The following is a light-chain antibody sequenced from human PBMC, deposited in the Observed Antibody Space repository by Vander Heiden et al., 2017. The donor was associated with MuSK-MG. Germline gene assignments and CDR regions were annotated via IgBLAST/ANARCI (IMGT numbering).Light chain of an antibody. CDR2: HVH. J-gene: IGLJ2*01. Sequence: QSALIQPPFVSGSPGQSLTISCTGTSGDVGSCGSYESVSWSRHHPGTVPKPMIYHVHTQPSRVPDRFSGSKSGNTDSMTISGLQADDEADYVCFSYTSSDTWVFGGGTKVTVL. V-gene: IGLV2-11*01. CDR3: FSYTSSDTWV. CDR1: SGDVGSCGSYES.